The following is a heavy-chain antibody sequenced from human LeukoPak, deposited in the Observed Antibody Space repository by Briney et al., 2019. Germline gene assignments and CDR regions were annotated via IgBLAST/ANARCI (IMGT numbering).Heavy chain of an antibody. J-gene: IGHJ3*02. CDR2: IYTSGST. V-gene: IGHV4-4*07. CDR3: ARVLDYYDSSGSPAFDI. CDR1: GGSISSYY. Sequence: SETLSLTCTVSGGSISSYYWSWIRQPAGEGLEWIGRIYTSGSTNYNPSLKSRVTMSVDTSKNQSSLKLSSLTGADTAVYYCARVLDYYDSSGSPAFDICGQRTMVTVSS. D-gene: IGHD3-22*01.